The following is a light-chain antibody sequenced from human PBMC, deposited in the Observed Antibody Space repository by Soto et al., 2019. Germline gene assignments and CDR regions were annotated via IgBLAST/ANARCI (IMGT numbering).Light chain of an antibody. CDR3: QQRSDWQT. Sequence: IVFTQAPATLSLSPGERATLSCRASQSVSNYLAWYQQKPGQAPRLLIYDASNRATGIPARFSGSGSGTDFTLTISSLEPEDFAVYYCQQRSDWQTFGQGTRLEIK. V-gene: IGKV3-11*01. CDR2: DAS. J-gene: IGKJ5*01. CDR1: QSVSNY.